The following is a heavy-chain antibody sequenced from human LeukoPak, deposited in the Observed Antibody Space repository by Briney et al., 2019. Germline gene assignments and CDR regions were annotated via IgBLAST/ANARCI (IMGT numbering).Heavy chain of an antibody. CDR1: GGSFSSGSYY. CDR2: IYTSGST. Sequence: SQTLSLTCTVSGGSFSSGSYYWSWIRQPAGKGLEGIGRIYTSGSTNYNPSLKSRVTISVDTSKNQFSLKLSSVTAADTAVYYCARGCGDWGSHQSDYWGQGTLVTVSS. CDR3: ARGCGDWGSHQSDY. J-gene: IGHJ4*02. D-gene: IGHD2-21*01. V-gene: IGHV4-61*02.